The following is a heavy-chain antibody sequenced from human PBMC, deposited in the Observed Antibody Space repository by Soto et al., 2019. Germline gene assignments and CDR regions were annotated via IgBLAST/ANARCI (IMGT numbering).Heavy chain of an antibody. J-gene: IGHJ5*02. CDR2: VSPRSGGT. CDR1: GYKFTDYY. Sequence: QVQLVQSGAEVKKPGASVKVSCKASGYKFTDYYIHWVRLAPGQGLEWMGWVSPRSGGTNYAQKFRGRVTIPSDTAIATAYMELTSLTSDDTGVYYCMKKAGGPSPLDPWGQGTRVTVSS. D-gene: IGHD3-10*01. CDR3: MKKAGGPSPLDP. V-gene: IGHV1-2*02.